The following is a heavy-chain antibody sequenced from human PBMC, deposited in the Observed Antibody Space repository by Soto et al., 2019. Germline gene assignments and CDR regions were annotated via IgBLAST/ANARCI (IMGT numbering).Heavy chain of an antibody. CDR3: AKILSPVTTYYYGMDV. CDR2: ISGSGVKT. J-gene: IGHJ6*02. D-gene: IGHD4-17*01. Sequence: GGSLRLSCAASGFSFSTYPIVWVRQAPWKRLEAVSSISGSGVKTYYKDSVKGRFTISRDNSKNTVDLQMNSLRPEDTAVYYCAKILSPVTTYYYGMDVWGQGTTVTVSS. CDR1: GFSFSTYP. V-gene: IGHV3-23*01.